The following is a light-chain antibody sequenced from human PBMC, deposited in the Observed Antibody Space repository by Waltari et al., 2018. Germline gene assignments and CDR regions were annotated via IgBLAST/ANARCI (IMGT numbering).Light chain of an antibody. CDR2: WAS. CDR3: QQYDNTPFT. Sequence: DVVVTKSPDSLAVSLGERATINFKSSQNVNNKLACYQQKPGQPPNLLIYWASTRASGVPDRFSVSGSGTDFTLTISSLQADDVAVYYCQQYDNTPFTFGPGTKVDIK. J-gene: IGKJ3*01. CDR1: QNVNNK. V-gene: IGKV4-1*01.